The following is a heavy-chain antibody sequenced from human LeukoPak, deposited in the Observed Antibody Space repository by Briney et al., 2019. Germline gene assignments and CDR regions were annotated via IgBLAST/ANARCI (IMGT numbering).Heavy chain of an antibody. CDR3: ARVPMGYDSSGYYAVRAFDI. V-gene: IGHV4-31*03. CDR1: GGSISSGGYY. J-gene: IGHJ3*02. D-gene: IGHD3-22*01. Sequence: SETLSLTCTVSGGSISSGGYYWSWIRQHPGKGLEWIGYIYYSGSTYYNPSLKSRVTISVDTSKNQFSLKLSSVTAADTAVYYCARVPMGYDSSGYYAVRAFDIWGQGTMVTVSS. CDR2: IYYSGST.